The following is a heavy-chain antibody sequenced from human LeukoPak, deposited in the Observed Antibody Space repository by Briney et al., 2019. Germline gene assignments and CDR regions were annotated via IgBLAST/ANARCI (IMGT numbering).Heavy chain of an antibody. Sequence: GGSLRLSCAASGFTFSSYGLHWVRQAPGKGLEWVAVIWYDGSNKYYADSVKGRFTISRDDSKNTLYLQMNSLRAEDTAVYYCARAGNFDSGGYYYGIGYWGQGTLVTVSS. CDR1: GFTFSSYG. V-gene: IGHV3-33*01. D-gene: IGHD3-22*01. CDR2: IWYDGSNK. J-gene: IGHJ4*02. CDR3: ARAGNFDSGGYYYGIGY.